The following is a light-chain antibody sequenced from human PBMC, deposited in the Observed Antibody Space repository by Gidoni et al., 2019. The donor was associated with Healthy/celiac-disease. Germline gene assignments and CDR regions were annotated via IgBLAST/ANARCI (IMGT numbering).Light chain of an antibody. CDR1: QSVTNNY. CDR3: QQSGSSPYT. CDR2: DAS. J-gene: IGKJ2*01. V-gene: IGKV3-20*01. Sequence: EIVLTQSPGTLSLSPGERATLSCRASQSVTNNYLAWYQQKPGQAPRLVIYDASNRATGIPDRFSGSGSGPDFTLTISRLEPEDFAVYYCQQSGSSPYTFGQGGKLGIK.